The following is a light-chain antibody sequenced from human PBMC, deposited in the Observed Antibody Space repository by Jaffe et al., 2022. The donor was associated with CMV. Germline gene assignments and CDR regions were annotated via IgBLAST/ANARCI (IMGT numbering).Light chain of an antibody. CDR1: QSISTY. V-gene: IGKV1-39*01. J-gene: IGKJ1*01. CDR2: VVS. Sequence: DIQMTQSPSSLSASVGDRVTITCRPSQSISTYLNWYQQKPGKAPELLMYVVSSLPSGVPSRFSGSGSGTDFTLTINGLQPEDFATYYCQQSYSVPWTFGQGTKVEIK. CDR3: QQSYSVPWT.